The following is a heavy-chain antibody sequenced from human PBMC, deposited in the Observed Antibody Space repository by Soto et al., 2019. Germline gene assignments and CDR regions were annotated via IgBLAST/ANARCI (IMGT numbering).Heavy chain of an antibody. V-gene: IGHV3-23*04. CDR2: ISDSGGTS. Sequence: EVQLVDSGGGLVQPGGSLRLSCAASGFIFSNYVMSWVRQAPGKGLEWVSSISDSGGTSYYADSVKGRFTISRGNSKNVLDLQMNSLRAEDTGIYDCAKRPSALLSCDYWGQGSLVTVSS. D-gene: IGHD1-26*01. J-gene: IGHJ4*02. CDR1: GFIFSNYV. CDR3: AKRPSALLSCDY.